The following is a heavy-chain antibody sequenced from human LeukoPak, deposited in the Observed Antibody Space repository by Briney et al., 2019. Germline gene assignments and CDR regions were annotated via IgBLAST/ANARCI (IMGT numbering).Heavy chain of an antibody. CDR1: GFTFSSYW. V-gene: IGHV3-21*06. J-gene: IGHJ4*02. CDR2: ISSDSSSI. CDR3: ARVPPSY. Sequence: GGSLRLSCAASGFTFSSYWMSWVRQAPGKGLEYVSSISSDSSSIYYAESVKGRFTISRDNAKSSLYLQLNSLRAEDAGVYYCARVPPSYWGQGTPVTVSS.